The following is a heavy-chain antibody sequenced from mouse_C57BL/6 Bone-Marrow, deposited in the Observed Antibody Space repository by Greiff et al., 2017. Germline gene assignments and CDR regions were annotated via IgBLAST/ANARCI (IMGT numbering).Heavy chain of an antibody. CDR2: IYPRSGNT. Sequence: QVQLQQSGAELARPGASVKLSCKASGYTFTSYGISWVKQRTGQGLEWIGEIYPRSGNTYYNEKFKGKATLTGDKSSSTVYMELRSLTSEDSAVYFCARSYWYFDVWGTGTTVTVSS. CDR1: GYTFTSYG. V-gene: IGHV1-81*01. CDR3: ARSYWYFDV. J-gene: IGHJ1*03.